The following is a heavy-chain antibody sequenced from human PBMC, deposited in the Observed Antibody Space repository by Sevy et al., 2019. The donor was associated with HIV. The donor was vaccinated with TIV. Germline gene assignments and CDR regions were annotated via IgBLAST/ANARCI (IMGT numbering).Heavy chain of an antibody. V-gene: IGHV3-13*01. CDR3: ARGHGGKAPGPDDAFDI. Sequence: GGSLRLSCAASGFTFSRYDMHWVRQVTGKGLEWVAAIGTLHDTYYADSVKGRFTISRESASKSLFLQMNSLRDGDTAVYYCARGHGGKAPGPDDAFDIWGQGTMVTVSS. J-gene: IGHJ3*02. CDR1: GFTFSRYD. D-gene: IGHD3-10*01. CDR2: IGTLHDT.